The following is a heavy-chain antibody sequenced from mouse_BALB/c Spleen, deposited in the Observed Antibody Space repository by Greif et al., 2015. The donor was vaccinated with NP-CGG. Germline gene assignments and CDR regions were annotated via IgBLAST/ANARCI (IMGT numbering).Heavy chain of an antibody. D-gene: IGHD2-10*02. CDR1: GFTFSDYY. CDR2: ISDGGSYT. J-gene: IGHJ4*01. Sequence: EVKLMESGGGLVRPGGSLKLSCAASGFTFSDYYMYWVRQTPEKRLEWVATISDGGSYTYYPDSVKGRFTISRDNAKNNLYLQTSSLKSEDTAMYYCARDEGYGNYPAMDYWGQGTSVTVSS. CDR3: ARDEGYGNYPAMDY. V-gene: IGHV5-4*02.